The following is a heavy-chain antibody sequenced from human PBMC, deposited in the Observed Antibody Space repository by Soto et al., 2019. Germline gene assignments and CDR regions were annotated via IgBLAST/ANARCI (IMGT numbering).Heavy chain of an antibody. CDR3: AKDRAQLVNGDAFDI. CDR2: ISGSGGST. D-gene: IGHD6-13*01. J-gene: IGHJ3*02. CDR1: GFTFSSYA. Sequence: EVQLLESGGGLVQPGGSLRLSCAASGFTFSSYAMSWVRQAPGKGLEWVSAISGSGGSTYYADSVKGRFTISRDNSKNTLYLQMICLRAEDTAVYYCAKDRAQLVNGDAFDIWGQGTMVTVSS. V-gene: IGHV3-23*01.